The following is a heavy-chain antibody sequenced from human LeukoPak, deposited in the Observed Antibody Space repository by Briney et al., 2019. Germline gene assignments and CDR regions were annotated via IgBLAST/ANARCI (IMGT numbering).Heavy chain of an antibody. V-gene: IGHV3-11*06. CDR1: AFTFSDYY. J-gene: IGHJ4*02. CDR3: AKNPYSYGYPNYFDY. Sequence: GGSLRLSCAASAFTFSDYYMHWIRQAPGKGLEWVSYISSDSSYTKYADSVKGRFTISRDNAKNSLYLQMSSLRAEDTAMYYCAKNPYSYGYPNYFDYWGQGILVTVSS. D-gene: IGHD5-18*01. CDR2: ISSDSSYT.